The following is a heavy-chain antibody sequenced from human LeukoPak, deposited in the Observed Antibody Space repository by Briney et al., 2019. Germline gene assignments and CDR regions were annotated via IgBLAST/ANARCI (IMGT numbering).Heavy chain of an antibody. V-gene: IGHV4-4*07. D-gene: IGHD6-13*01. J-gene: IGHJ6*03. Sequence: PSETLSLTCTVFGGSISRNYWSWIRQPAGKGLEWIGRIYSSGDTNYNPSLKSRVTMSIHTSENQFSLKLTSVTAADTAVYYCVRETSGTRRYYYYYLDLWGKGTTVNV. CDR3: VRETSGTRRYYYYYLDL. CDR2: IYSSGDT. CDR1: GGSISRNY.